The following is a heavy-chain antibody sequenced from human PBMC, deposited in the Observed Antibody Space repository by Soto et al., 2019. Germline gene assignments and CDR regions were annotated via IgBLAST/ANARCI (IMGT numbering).Heavy chain of an antibody. Sequence: SETLSLTCTVSGGSISSYYWSWIRQPPGKGLEWIGYIYYSGSTNYNPSLESRVTISVDTSKNQFSLKLSPVTAADTAVYYCARLPITKITENYYYYGMDVWGQGTTVTVSS. CDR2: IYYSGST. D-gene: IGHD3-22*01. CDR3: ARLPITKITENYYYYGMDV. J-gene: IGHJ6*02. V-gene: IGHV4-59*01. CDR1: GGSISSYY.